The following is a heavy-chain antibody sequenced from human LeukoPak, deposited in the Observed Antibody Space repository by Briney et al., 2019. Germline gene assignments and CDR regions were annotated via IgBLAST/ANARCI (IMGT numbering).Heavy chain of an antibody. J-gene: IGHJ4*02. CDR2: IRSKANSYAT. CDR1: GFTFSDYY. V-gene: IGHV3-73*01. CDR3: ARDSVEVTTYFFDY. D-gene: IGHD5-24*01. Sequence: GGSLRLSCAASGFTFSDYYMGWIRQAPGKGLEWVGRIRSKANSYATAYAASVKGRFTISRDDSKNTAYLQMNSLKTEDTAVYYCARDSVEVTTYFFDYWGQGTLVTVSS.